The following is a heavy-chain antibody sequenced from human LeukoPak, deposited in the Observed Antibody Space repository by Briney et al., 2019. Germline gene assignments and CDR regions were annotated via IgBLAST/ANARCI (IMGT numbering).Heavy chain of an antibody. J-gene: IGHJ4*02. CDR3: ARHGDSSSSFDY. Sequence: PSETLSLTCAVSGYSISSGYYWGWIRHPPGKGLEWIGSIYHSGSTYYNPSLKSRVTISVDTSKNQFSLKLSSVTAADTAVYYCARHGDSSSSFDYWGQGTLVTVSS. D-gene: IGHD6-6*01. CDR2: IYHSGST. CDR1: GYSISSGYY. V-gene: IGHV4-38-2*01.